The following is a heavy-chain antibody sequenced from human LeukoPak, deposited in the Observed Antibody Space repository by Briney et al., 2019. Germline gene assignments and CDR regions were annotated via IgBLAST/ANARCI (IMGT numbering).Heavy chain of an antibody. CDR3: ARHEGDYYDSSGYYSV. D-gene: IGHD3-22*01. CDR2: IYYSGST. CDR1: GGSISSSSYY. V-gene: IGHV4-39*01. J-gene: IGHJ4*02. Sequence: SETLSLTCTVSGGSISSSSYYWGWIRQPPGKGLEWIGSIYYSGSTYYNPSLKSRVTISVDTSKNQFSLELSSVTAADTAVYYCARHEGDYYDSSGYYSVWGQGTLVTVSS.